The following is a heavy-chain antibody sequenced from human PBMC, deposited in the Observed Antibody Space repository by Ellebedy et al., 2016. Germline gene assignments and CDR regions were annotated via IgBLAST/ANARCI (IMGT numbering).Heavy chain of an antibody. CDR1: GFTFSSYA. Sequence: GESLKISCAASGFTFSSYAMHWVRQAPGKGLEWVAVISYDGSNKYYADSVKGRFTISRDNSKNTLYLQMNSLRAEDTAVYYCARDGHWVWSGYYPRDWGQGTLVTVSS. CDR2: ISYDGSNK. CDR3: ARDGHWVWSGYYPRD. J-gene: IGHJ4*02. V-gene: IGHV3-30-3*01. D-gene: IGHD3-3*01.